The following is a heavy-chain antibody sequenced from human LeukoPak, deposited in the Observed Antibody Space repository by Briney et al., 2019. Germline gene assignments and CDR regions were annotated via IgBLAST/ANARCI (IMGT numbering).Heavy chain of an antibody. CDR3: ARNPYLYYYDSSGYYYLDY. Sequence: PGGSLRISCAASGFTFSSYSMNWVRQDPGKGLEWVSYISSSSSTIYYADSVKGRFTISRDNAKNSLYLQMNSLRDEDTAVYYCARNPYLYYYDSSGYYYLDYWGQGTLVTVSS. J-gene: IGHJ4*02. CDR1: GFTFSSYS. D-gene: IGHD3-22*01. CDR2: ISSSSSTI. V-gene: IGHV3-48*02.